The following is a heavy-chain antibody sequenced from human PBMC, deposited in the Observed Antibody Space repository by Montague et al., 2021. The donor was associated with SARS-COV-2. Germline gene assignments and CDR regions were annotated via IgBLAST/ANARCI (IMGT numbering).Heavy chain of an antibody. V-gene: IGHV4-34*01. CDR3: ARRSRVMTAIWALRTSLTSWFDP. J-gene: IGHJ5*02. Sequence: SETLSLTCAVYGGSFSGYSWSWIRQPPGKGLEWIGEINHSGSTNYNPSLKSRVTISVDTSKNQFSLRLSPVTAVDTAVYYCARRSRVMTAIWALRTSLTSWFDPWGQGTLVTVSS. CDR1: GGSFSGYS. D-gene: IGHD2-21*02. CDR2: INHSGST.